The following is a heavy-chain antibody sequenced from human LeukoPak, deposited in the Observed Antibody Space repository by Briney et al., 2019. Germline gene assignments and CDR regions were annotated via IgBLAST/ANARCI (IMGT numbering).Heavy chain of an antibody. CDR1: GFTFSSYW. V-gene: IGHV3-23*01. D-gene: IGHD2-15*01. Sequence: PGGSLRLSCAASGFTFSSYWMSWVRQAPGKGLEWVSAISGSGGSTYYADSVKGRFTISRDNSKNTLYLQMNSLRAEDTAVYYCASTVVVVAANPGAFDIWGQGTMVTVSS. CDR2: ISGSGGST. CDR3: ASTVVVVAANPGAFDI. J-gene: IGHJ3*02.